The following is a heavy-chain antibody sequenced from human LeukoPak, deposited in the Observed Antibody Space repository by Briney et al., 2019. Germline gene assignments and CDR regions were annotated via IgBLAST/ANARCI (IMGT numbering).Heavy chain of an antibody. V-gene: IGHV4-34*01. CDR1: GGSFSGYY. Sequence: SETLSLTCAVYGGSFSGYYWSWIRQPPGKGLEWIGEINHSGSTNYNPSLKSRVTISVDTSKNQFSLKLSSVTAADTAVYYCATETRYSSGWLCWGQGTPVTVSS. J-gene: IGHJ4*02. D-gene: IGHD6-19*01. CDR3: ATETRYSSGWLC. CDR2: INHSGST.